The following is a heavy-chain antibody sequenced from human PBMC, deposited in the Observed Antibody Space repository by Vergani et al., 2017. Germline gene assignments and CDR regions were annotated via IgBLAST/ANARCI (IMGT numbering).Heavy chain of an antibody. J-gene: IGHJ4*02. CDR3: ARSSPGYCSSTTCPIGY. CDR2: IKFDGNIQ. V-gene: IGHV3-30*02. D-gene: IGHD2-2*01. Sequence: QVQLVESGGGVAQPGGSLRLSCVASGFTFSGYGMHWVRQAPGKGLEWVAFIKFDGNIQYYADSVKGRFTISRDNSKNTVFLRMNSLRVEDTSVYYCARSSPGYCSSTTCPIGYWGQGTLVTVSS. CDR1: GFTFSGYG.